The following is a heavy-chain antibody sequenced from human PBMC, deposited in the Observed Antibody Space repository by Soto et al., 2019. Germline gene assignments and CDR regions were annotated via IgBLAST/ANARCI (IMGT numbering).Heavy chain of an antibody. J-gene: IGHJ6*04. D-gene: IGHD3-10*01. CDR3: ARDRYPRGPRRGRSAPYGMDV. V-gene: IGHV1-46*01. CDR2: INPSGGST. CDR1: GYIFTSYY. Sequence: QVQLVQSGAEVEKSGASVKVSCKASGYIFTSYYIHWVRQAPGQGLEWMGIINPSGGSTAYAQKFQGKVTMIRDTSTSTVYMELSSLRSEDTAVYYCARDRYPRGPRRGRSAPYGMDVWGKATTVTVSS.